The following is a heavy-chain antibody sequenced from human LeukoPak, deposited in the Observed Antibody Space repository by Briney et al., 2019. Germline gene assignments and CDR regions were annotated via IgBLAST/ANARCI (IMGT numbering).Heavy chain of an antibody. Sequence: SETLSLTCTVSGGSISSYYWSWIRQPAGKGLEWIGRIYTSGSTNYNPSLKSRVTMSVDTSKNQFSLKLSSVTAADAAVYYCARTRTDKVVAATPGVGYFDYWSQGTLVTVSS. CDR2: IYTSGST. J-gene: IGHJ4*02. V-gene: IGHV4-4*07. D-gene: IGHD2-15*01. CDR3: ARTRTDKVVAATPGVGYFDY. CDR1: GGSISSYY.